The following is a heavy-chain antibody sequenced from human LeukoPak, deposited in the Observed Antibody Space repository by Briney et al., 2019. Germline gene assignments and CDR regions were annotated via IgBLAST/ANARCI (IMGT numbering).Heavy chain of an antibody. CDR2: IYYSGST. J-gene: IGHJ4*02. Sequence: PSETLSLTCTVSGGSISSSSYYWSWIRQPPGKGLEWIGYIYYSGSTNYNPSLKSRVTISVDTSKNQFSLKLSSVTAADTAVYYCARVTAHIAVDLYFFDSWGQGTLVTVSS. D-gene: IGHD6-19*01. CDR3: ARVTAHIAVDLYFFDS. CDR1: GGSISSSSYY. V-gene: IGHV4-61*05.